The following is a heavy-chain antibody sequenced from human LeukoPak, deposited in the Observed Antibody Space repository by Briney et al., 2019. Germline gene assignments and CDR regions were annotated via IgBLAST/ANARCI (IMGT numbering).Heavy chain of an antibody. J-gene: IGHJ4*02. V-gene: IGHV4-59*08. CDR2: IYYSGST. CDR3: ARLVGIAGHFDY. CDR1: GGSISSYY. Sequence: SETLSLTCTVSGGSISSYYWSWIRQPPGKGLEWIGYIYYSGSTNYNPSLKSRVTISVDTSKNQFSLKLSSVTAADTAVYYCARLVGIAGHFDYWGQGTLVTVSS. D-gene: IGHD1-14*01.